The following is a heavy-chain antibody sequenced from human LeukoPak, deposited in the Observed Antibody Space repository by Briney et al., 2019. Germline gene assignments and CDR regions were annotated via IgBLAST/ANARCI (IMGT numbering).Heavy chain of an antibody. J-gene: IGHJ6*02. CDR3: AKDRVRLDIVATTGMDV. CDR1: GIALSNYG. CDR2: ITGSGGST. Sequence: GGSLRLSCAVSGIALSNYGMSWVRQAPGKGLEWVAGITGSGGSTNYADSVKGRFTISRDNPKNTLYLQMNSLRAEDTAVYYCAKDRVRLDIVATTGMDVWGQGTTVTVSS. V-gene: IGHV3-23*01. D-gene: IGHD5-12*01.